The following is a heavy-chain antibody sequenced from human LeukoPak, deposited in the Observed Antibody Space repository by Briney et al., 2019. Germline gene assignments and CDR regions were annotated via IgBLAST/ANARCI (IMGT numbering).Heavy chain of an antibody. D-gene: IGHD3-22*01. CDR3: AKSFYDSSGLDAFDI. CDR2: ISAYNGNT. CDR1: GYTFTGYY. J-gene: IGHJ3*02. V-gene: IGHV1-18*04. Sequence: GASVKVSCKASGYTFTGYYMHWVRQAPGQGLEWMGWISAYNGNTNYAQKLQGRVTMTTDTSTSTAYMELRSLRSDDTAVYYCAKSFYDSSGLDAFDIWGQGTMVTVSS.